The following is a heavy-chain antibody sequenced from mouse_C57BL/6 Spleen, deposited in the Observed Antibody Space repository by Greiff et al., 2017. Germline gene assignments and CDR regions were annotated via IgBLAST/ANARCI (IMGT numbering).Heavy chain of an antibody. CDR3: ARAGYKSAMDY. CDR2: ISDGGSYT. J-gene: IGHJ4*01. CDR1: GFTFSSYA. V-gene: IGHV5-4*03. Sequence: EVMLVESGGGLVKPGGSLKLSCAASGFTFSSYAMSWVRQTPEKRLEWVATISDGGSYTYYPDNVKGRFTISRDNAKNNLYLQMSHLKSEDTAMYYCARAGYKSAMDYWGQGTSVTVSS. D-gene: IGHD1-3*01.